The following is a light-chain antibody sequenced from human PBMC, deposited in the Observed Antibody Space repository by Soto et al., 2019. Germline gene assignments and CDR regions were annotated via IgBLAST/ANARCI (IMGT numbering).Light chain of an antibody. CDR2: EVT. CDR1: SSDVGGYDY. Sequence: QSALTQPASVSGSPGQSITISCTGTSSDVGGYDYVSWYQQHPAKAPKLVIYEVTERPSGVSNRFSGSKSGNTASLTISGLQAEDEADYYCSSYTTSSTRVFGPGTKVTVL. J-gene: IGLJ1*01. CDR3: SSYTTSSTRV. V-gene: IGLV2-14*01.